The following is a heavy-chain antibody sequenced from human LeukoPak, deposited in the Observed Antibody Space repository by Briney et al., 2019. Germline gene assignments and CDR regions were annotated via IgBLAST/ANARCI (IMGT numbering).Heavy chain of an antibody. Sequence: GALRLSCAASGFTFSNYWMSWVRQAPDKGLEWVSYISSSGSTIYYADSVKGRFTISRDNAKNSLYLQMNSLRAEDTAVYYCAREVDNWGRGAFDYWGQGTLVTVSS. J-gene: IGHJ4*02. D-gene: IGHD7-27*01. V-gene: IGHV3-48*04. CDR1: GFTFSNYW. CDR3: AREVDNWGRGAFDY. CDR2: ISSSGSTI.